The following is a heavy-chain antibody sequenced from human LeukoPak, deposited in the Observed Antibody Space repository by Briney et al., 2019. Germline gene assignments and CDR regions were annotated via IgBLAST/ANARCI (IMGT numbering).Heavy chain of an antibody. D-gene: IGHD6-6*01. CDR3: VREEYSSSSTFDY. CDR2: IWYDGSNK. CDR1: GFTFSSYG. Sequence: GRSLRLSCAASGFTFSSYGMHWVRQAPGKGLEWVAVIWYDGSNKYYADSVKGRFTISRDNSKNTLYLQMNSLRAEDTAVYYCVREEYSSSSTFDYWGQGTLVTVSS. J-gene: IGHJ4*02. V-gene: IGHV3-33*01.